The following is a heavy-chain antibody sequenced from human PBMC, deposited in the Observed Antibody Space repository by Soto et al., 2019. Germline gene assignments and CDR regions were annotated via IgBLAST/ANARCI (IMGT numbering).Heavy chain of an antibody. CDR1: GFTFSSYG. D-gene: IGHD4-17*01. Sequence: QVQLVESGGGVVQPGRSLRLSCAASGFTFSSYGMHWVRQAPGKGLEWVAVIWYDGSNKYYADSVKGRFTISRDNSKNTLYLQMNSLRAEDTAVYYCARDQATVTKTPPYFDYWGQGTLVTVSS. V-gene: IGHV3-33*01. J-gene: IGHJ4*02. CDR2: IWYDGSNK. CDR3: ARDQATVTKTPPYFDY.